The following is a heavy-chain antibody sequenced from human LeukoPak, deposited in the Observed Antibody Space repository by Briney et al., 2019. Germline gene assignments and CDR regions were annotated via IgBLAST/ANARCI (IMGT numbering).Heavy chain of an antibody. CDR1: GYTFTGYY. CDR3: ARVRYSGRTYHFVY. Sequence: ASVKVSCKASGYTFTGYYMHWVRQAPGQGLEWMGRINPNSGGTNYAQKFQGRVTMTRDTSISTAYMELSRLRSDDTAVYYCARVRYSGRTYHFVYWGQGTLVTVSS. CDR2: INPNSGGT. D-gene: IGHD1-26*01. V-gene: IGHV1-2*06. J-gene: IGHJ4*02.